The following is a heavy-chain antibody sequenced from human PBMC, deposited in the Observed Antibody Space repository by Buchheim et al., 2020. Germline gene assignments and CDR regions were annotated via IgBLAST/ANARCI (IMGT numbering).Heavy chain of an antibody. CDR1: GFTFNTYW. Sequence: EVQLVESGGGLVQPGGSLRLSCVASGFTFNTYWMNWVRQVPGKGLVWVSRINSEGNRTSHADSVKGRFTISRDNAKNKLYLQMNSLTVEDTAVYYCARDYMDTSSYYYGMDVWGQGTT. CDR2: INSEGNRT. J-gene: IGHJ6*02. D-gene: IGHD5-18*01. V-gene: IGHV3-74*01. CDR3: ARDYMDTSSYYYGMDV.